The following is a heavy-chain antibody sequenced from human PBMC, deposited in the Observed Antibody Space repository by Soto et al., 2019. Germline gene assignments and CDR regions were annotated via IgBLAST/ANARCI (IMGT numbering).Heavy chain of an antibody. Sequence: ASVKVSCKASGYTFTSYGISWVRQAPGQGLEWMGWISAYNGNTNYAQKLQGRVTMTTDTSTSTAYMELRSLRSDDTAVYYCARDLYCSGGSCHSGYLDYWGQGTLVTVSS. CDR2: ISAYNGNT. CDR1: GYTFTSYG. V-gene: IGHV1-18*01. CDR3: ARDLYCSGGSCHSGYLDY. J-gene: IGHJ4*02. D-gene: IGHD2-15*01.